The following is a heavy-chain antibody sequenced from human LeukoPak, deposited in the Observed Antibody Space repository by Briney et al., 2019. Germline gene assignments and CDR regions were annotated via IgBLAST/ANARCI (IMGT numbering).Heavy chain of an antibody. CDR1: GFTFDGYG. CDR3: AKGDSSSWAQYYYYGMDV. Sequence: GGSLRLSCAASGFTFDGYGMHWVRQAPGKGLEWVSFISRDGGSTYYADSVKGRFTISRDNSKNSLYLQMNSLRAEDTALYYWAKGDSSSWAQYYYYGMDVWGQGTTVTVSS. CDR2: ISRDGGST. J-gene: IGHJ6*02. V-gene: IGHV3-43D*03. D-gene: IGHD6-13*01.